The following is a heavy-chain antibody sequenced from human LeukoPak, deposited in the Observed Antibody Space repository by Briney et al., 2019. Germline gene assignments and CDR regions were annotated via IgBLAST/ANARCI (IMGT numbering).Heavy chain of an antibody. D-gene: IGHD3-3*01. J-gene: IGHJ4*02. V-gene: IGHV1-46*01. CDR2: INPSGGST. CDR3: ARAFLHSYDFWSGYSFCY. CDR1: GYTFTSYY. Sequence: GASVKVSCKASGYTFTSYYMHWVRQAPRQGLEWMGIINPSGGSTSYAQKFQGRVTMTRDTSTSTVYMELSSLRSEDTAVYYCARAFLHSYDFWSGYSFCYWGQGTLVTVSS.